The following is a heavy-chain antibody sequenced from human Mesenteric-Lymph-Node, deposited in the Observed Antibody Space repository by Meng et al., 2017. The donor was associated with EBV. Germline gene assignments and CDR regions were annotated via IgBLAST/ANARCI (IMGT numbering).Heavy chain of an antibody. V-gene: IGHV6-1*02. J-gene: IGHJ4*02. Sequence: VQQRRSVTVLMNASQTSHRPCASSGDSVSNTNVAWDRIRQSPSRCLEWLRRTYYRSKWYNEYAQSVKGRITINPDTSKSEFSLQLNSVTPDDTAVYYCSRESWRAFDYWGQGTLVTVSS. CDR3: SRESWRAFDY. CDR2: TYYRSKWYN. CDR1: GDSVSNTNVA.